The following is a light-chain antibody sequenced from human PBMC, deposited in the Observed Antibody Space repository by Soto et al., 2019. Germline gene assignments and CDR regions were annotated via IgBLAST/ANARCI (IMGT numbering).Light chain of an antibody. V-gene: IGLV1-40*01. Sequence: QSVLTQPPSVSGAPRQRVTISCTGSSSNIGAGYDVHWYQQLPGTAPKLLIYGNNNRPSGVPDRFSGSKSGTSASLAITGLQAEDEADYYCQSYESSLSGWVFGGGTKLTVL. CDR3: QSYESSLSGWV. J-gene: IGLJ3*02. CDR2: GNN. CDR1: SSNIGAGYD.